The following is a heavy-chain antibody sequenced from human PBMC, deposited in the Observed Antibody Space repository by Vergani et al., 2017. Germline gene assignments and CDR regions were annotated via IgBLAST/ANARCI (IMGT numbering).Heavy chain of an antibody. CDR2: ISSSSSYL. Sequence: EVQLVESGGGLVKPGGSLRLSCAASGFTFSNYSMNWVRQAPGKGLEWVSSISSSSSYLYYADSVQGRFTISRDNAKNSLFLQMNSLRAEDTAVYYCARDQSIAPILLNYCYMDVWGKGTTVTVSS. V-gene: IGHV3-21*01. CDR1: GFTFSNYS. CDR3: ARDQSIAPILLNYCYMDV. J-gene: IGHJ6*03. D-gene: IGHD6-6*01.